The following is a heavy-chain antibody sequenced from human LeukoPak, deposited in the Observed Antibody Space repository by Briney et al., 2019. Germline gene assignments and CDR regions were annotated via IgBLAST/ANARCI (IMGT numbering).Heavy chain of an antibody. D-gene: IGHD6-19*01. Sequence: GSLRLSCAVSGFNFREHWMDWVRQAPGKGLEWVGHIKNDGSETYYLDSLKGRFSISRDNTNNALYLQMNSLRVEDTAVYYCVKNDGWFHLAQWGQGTLVTVSS. J-gene: IGHJ4*02. CDR2: IKNDGSET. V-gene: IGHV3-7*03. CDR1: GFNFREHW. CDR3: VKNDGWFHLAQ.